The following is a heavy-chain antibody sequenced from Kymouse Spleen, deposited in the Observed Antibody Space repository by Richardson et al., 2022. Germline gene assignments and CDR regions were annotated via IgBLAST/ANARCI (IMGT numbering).Heavy chain of an antibody. CDR3: AKDSPDIVATGYYFDY. CDR2: ISWNSGSI. D-gene: IGHD5-12*01. J-gene: IGHJ4*02. Sequence: VQLVESGGGLVQPGRSLRLSCAASGFTFDDYAMHWVRQAPGKGLEWVSGISWNSGSIGYADSVKGRFTISRDNAKNSLYLQMNSLRAEDTALYYCAKDSPDIVATGYYFDYWGQGTLVTVSS. CDR1: GFTFDDYA. V-gene: IGHV3-9*01.